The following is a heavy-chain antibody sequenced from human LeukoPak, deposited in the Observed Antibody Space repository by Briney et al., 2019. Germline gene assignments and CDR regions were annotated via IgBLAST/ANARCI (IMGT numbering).Heavy chain of an antibody. CDR3: AGERPSSSWYDF. CDR2: IKQDGSET. D-gene: IGHD6-13*01. V-gene: IGHV3-7*01. CDR1: EFTFSNYW. Sequence: GGSLRLSCAAPEFTFSNYWMTWVRQAPGRGLEWVANIKQDGSETYYVDSVRGRFTISRDNVKNLLYLQMNSLRAEDTAVYYCAGERPSSSWYDFWGQGTLVTVSS. J-gene: IGHJ5*01.